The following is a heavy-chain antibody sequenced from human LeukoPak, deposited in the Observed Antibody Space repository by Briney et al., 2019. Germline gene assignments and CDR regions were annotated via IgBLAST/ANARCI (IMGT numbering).Heavy chain of an antibody. D-gene: IGHD3-22*01. V-gene: IGHV4-59*02. CDR1: GGSVTSHY. Sequence: SDTLPLTCNVSGGSVTSHYWNWIRRPPGKGLEWIGYLYHTGITKYNPSLKSRVSMSVDTSKNQFFLKVNSVTAADTAVYHCVRSVDYFDNTGPHMMFDYWGQGSLVTVSS. J-gene: IGHJ4*02. CDR2: LYHTGIT. CDR3: VRSVDYFDNTGPHMMFDY.